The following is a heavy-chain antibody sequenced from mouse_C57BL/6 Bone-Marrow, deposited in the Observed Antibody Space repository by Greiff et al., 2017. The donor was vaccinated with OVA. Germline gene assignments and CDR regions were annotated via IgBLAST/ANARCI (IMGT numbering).Heavy chain of an antibody. CDR3: TIITTVPKRGYYFDY. CDR1: GFTFSSYA. CDR2: ISSGGDYI. J-gene: IGHJ2*01. Sequence: EVQVVESGEGLVKPGGSLKLSCAASGFTFSSYAMSWVRQTPEKRLEWVAYISSGGDYIYYADTVKGRFTISRDNARNTLYLQMSSLKSEDTAMYYCTIITTVPKRGYYFDYWCQGTTLTVSS. D-gene: IGHD1-1*01. V-gene: IGHV5-9-1*02.